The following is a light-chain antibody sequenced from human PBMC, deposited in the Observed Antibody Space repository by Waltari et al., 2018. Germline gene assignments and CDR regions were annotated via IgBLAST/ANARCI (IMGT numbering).Light chain of an antibody. CDR1: SDDIGNYNY. J-gene: IGLJ3*02. CDR2: EVS. Sequence: QSALTQVAAVSGAPGQSITISCTGTSDDIGNYNYVYWFQQNPGKAPKVIIYEVSNRPSRVSERFSGSKSGDTASLTISGLQAEDEAHYYCISYTSAKTWVFGGGTKLTVL. CDR3: ISYTSAKTWV. V-gene: IGLV2-14*01.